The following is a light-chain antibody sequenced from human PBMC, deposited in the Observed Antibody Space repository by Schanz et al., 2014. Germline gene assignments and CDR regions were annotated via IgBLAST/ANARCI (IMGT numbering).Light chain of an antibody. Sequence: EIVMTQSPATLSVSPGERATLSCRASQSVNSDLAWYQQMPGQAPRLLIYGASTRATGIPARFSGSGSGTEFTLTISSLQSEDFAVYYCQQYNNWPRRTFGQGTKVEIK. CDR2: GAS. J-gene: IGKJ1*01. V-gene: IGKV3-15*01. CDR3: QQYNNWPRRT. CDR1: QSVNSD.